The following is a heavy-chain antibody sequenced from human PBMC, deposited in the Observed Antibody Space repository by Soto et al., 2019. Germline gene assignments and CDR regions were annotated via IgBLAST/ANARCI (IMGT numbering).Heavy chain of an antibody. V-gene: IGHV1-3*01. Sequence: GASVKVSCKESVYNFTTYALHWLRPAPGQRLECMGWINAGKGNTKYSQKFQDRFTIKRDTXESVAYMEMSILASEDTAVCYFQSSPNDSTGYYFHAFDIWGQ. CDR2: INAGKGNT. J-gene: IGHJ3*02. CDR1: VYNFTTYA. D-gene: IGHD3-10*01. CDR3: QSSPNDSTGYYFHAFDI.